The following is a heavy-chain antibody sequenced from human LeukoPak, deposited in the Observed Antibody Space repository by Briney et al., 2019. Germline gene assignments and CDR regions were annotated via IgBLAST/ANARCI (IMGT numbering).Heavy chain of an antibody. CDR1: GFTFSSYG. V-gene: IGHV3-30*02. CDR3: AKVEGIAAQGGGDY. J-gene: IGHJ4*01. D-gene: IGHD6-6*01. Sequence: GGSLRLSCAASGFTFSSYGMHWVRQAPGKGLEWVAFIRSDGSIKYYADSVKGRFTIPRDNSKNTLYLQMNSLRAEDTAVYYCAKVEGIAAQGGGDYWXXXTLVTXSS. CDR2: IRSDGSIK.